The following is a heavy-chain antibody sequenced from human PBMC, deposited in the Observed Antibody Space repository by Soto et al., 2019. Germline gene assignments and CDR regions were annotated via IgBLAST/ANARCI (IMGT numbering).Heavy chain of an antibody. CDR2: IKPDGSQK. CDR1: GFTFSSYW. Sequence: PGGSLRLSCAASGFTFSSYWMNWVRQAPGKGLEWVANIKPDGSQKWYVDSVKGRFTISRDNAKKSLYLQMNSLRAEDTAVYYCARRGSGSYYDYWGQGTLVTVSS. D-gene: IGHD1-26*01. V-gene: IGHV3-7*05. J-gene: IGHJ4*02. CDR3: ARRGSGSYYDY.